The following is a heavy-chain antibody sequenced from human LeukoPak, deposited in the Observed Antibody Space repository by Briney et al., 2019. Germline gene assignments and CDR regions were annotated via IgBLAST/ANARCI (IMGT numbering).Heavy chain of an antibody. CDR2: IYHSGST. CDR1: GYSISSGYY. Sequence: PSETLSLTCTVSGYSISSGYYWGWIRQPPGKGLEWIGSIYHSGSTYYNPSLKSRVTISVDTSKNQFSLKLSSVTAADTAVYYCASRGYSYGYFRFDPWGQGTLVTVSS. V-gene: IGHV4-38-2*02. CDR3: ASRGYSYGYFRFDP. J-gene: IGHJ5*02. D-gene: IGHD5-18*01.